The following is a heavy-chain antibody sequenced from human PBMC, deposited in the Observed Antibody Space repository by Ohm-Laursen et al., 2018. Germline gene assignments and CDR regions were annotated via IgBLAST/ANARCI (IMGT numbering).Heavy chain of an antibody. CDR2: INHSGST. CDR1: GGSFSGYY. CDR3: ARGFSYGQYYFDY. V-gene: IGHV4-34*01. J-gene: IGHJ4*02. Sequence: TLSLTCAVYGGSFSGYYWSWIRQPPGKGLEWIGEINHSGSTNYNPSLKSRVTISVDTSKNQFSLKLSSVTAADTAVYYCARGFSYGQYYFDYWGQGTLVTVSS. D-gene: IGHD3-10*01.